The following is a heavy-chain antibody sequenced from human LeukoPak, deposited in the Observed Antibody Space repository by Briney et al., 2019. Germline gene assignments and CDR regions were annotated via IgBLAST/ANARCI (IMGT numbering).Heavy chain of an antibody. J-gene: IGHJ4*02. D-gene: IGHD5-12*01. Sequence: SETLSLTCTVSGGSISDYFWSWIRQPPGKGLEWVGYVFYNGSTNYNPSLKSRVTTSIDTSRIRFSLRLSSVTAADTARYYCASERGYSGYTSDYWGQGNMVTVSS. CDR2: VFYNGST. CDR1: GGSISDYF. V-gene: IGHV4-59*01. CDR3: ASERGYSGYTSDY.